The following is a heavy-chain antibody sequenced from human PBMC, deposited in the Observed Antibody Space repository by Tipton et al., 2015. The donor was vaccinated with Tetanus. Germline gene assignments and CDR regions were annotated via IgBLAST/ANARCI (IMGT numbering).Heavy chain of an antibody. J-gene: IGHJ6*02. V-gene: IGHV4-4*07. Sequence: LRLSCTVSGGSLNTFYWNWIRQPAGKGLEWIGRVYSSGSTNYNPSLKSRVTMSIDASKNQFSLELTPVTAADTAVYYCARDFRERSGTYYSYYYTMDVWGQGTTVTVSS. CDR3: ARDFRERSGTYYSYYYTMDV. CDR2: VYSSGST. D-gene: IGHD1-26*01. CDR1: GGSLNTFY.